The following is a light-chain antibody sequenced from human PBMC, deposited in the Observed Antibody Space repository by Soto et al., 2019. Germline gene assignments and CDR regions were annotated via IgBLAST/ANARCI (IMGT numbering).Light chain of an antibody. Sequence: EIVLTQSPGTLSLSPGERATLSCRASQSVSSSYLAWYQQKPGQAPRLLIYGASSRATAIPDRFSGSGSGTDFTLTISRLEPEDFAVYYCQHPVTFGQGTKLEIK. V-gene: IGKV3-20*01. J-gene: IGKJ2*01. CDR3: QHPVT. CDR1: QSVSSSY. CDR2: GAS.